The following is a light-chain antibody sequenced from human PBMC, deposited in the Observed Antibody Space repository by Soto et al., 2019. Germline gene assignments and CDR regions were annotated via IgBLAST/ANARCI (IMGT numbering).Light chain of an antibody. CDR2: AAS. CDR3: LNDYSYPRN. J-gene: IGKJ1*01. Sequence: AIQMTQSPSSLSASVGYTVTITCLASQGIRNDLGWYQQKPGKAPNLLIYAASSLQSGVPSRFSGSGSGADFTLTIRSLQPEDSATYYCLNDYSYPRNFGQGTKVDIK. CDR1: QGIRND. V-gene: IGKV1-6*01.